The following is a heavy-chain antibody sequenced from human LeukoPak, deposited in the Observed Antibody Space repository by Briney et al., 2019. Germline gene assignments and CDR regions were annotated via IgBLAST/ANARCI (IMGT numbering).Heavy chain of an antibody. CDR1: GGSISSRY. D-gene: IGHD2-2*01. J-gene: IGHJ5*02. CDR2: IYYSGST. CDR3: ARYCSSTSCYPYNWFDP. Sequence: SETLSLTCTVSGGSISSRYWSWIRQPPGKGLEWIGYIYYSGSTNYNPSLKSRVTISVDTSKNQFSLKLSSVTAGDTAVYYCARYCSSTSCYPYNWFDPWGQGTLVTVSS. V-gene: IGHV4-59*11.